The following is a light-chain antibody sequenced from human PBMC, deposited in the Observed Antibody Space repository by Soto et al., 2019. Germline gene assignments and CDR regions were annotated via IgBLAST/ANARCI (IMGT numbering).Light chain of an antibody. Sequence: DIVMNQSPDSLAVSLGERATFNCKSSQSVLYSSNNKNYLAWYQQKPGQPPKLLIYWASVRESGVPDRFSGSGSGTDFTLTIDSLQAEDVAVYYCQQYYNTPLTFGGGTKVDIK. CDR3: QQYYNTPLT. J-gene: IGKJ4*01. V-gene: IGKV4-1*01. CDR2: WAS. CDR1: QSVLYSSNNKNY.